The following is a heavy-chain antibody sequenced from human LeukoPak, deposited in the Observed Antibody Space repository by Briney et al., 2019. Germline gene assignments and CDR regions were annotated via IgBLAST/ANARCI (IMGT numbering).Heavy chain of an antibody. CDR2: ISSSSSYI. CDR3: ARGLGSGWSK. D-gene: IGHD6-19*01. CDR1: GFTVSSNY. Sequence: GGSLRLSCAASGFTVSSNYMSWVRQAPGKGLEWVSSISSSSSYIYYADSVKGRFTISRDNAKNSLYLQMNSLRAEDTAVYYCARGLGSGWSKWGQGTLVTVSS. V-gene: IGHV3-21*01. J-gene: IGHJ4*02.